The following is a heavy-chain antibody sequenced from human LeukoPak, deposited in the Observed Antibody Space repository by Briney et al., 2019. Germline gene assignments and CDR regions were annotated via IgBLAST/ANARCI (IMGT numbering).Heavy chain of an antibody. CDR2: VSTGSNYI. V-gene: IGHV3-21*01. CDR1: GFTFSSYS. CDR3: ARERRVVTTGWFDP. D-gene: IGHD2-21*02. Sequence: SGGSLRLSCTASGFTFSSYSLNWVRQAPGKGLEWVSSVSTGSNYIYYADSVKGRFTISRDNDKNSLYLQMNSLRVEDTAVYYCARERRVVTTGWFDPWGQGTLVTVSS. J-gene: IGHJ5*02.